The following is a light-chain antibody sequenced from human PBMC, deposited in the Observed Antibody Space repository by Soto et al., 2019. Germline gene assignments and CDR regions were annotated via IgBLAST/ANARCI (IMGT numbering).Light chain of an antibody. CDR1: QTVRSN. CDR2: DAY. J-gene: IGKJ4*02. V-gene: IGKV3-11*01. CDR3: QQRHMWPIT. Sequence: DIVLTQSPGTLSLSPGERATLSCRASQTVRSNFLAWYQQKPGQAPRLLIYDAYNRATGIPPRFSGSGSGTDFTLTISSLEPEDSAVYYCQQRHMWPITFG.